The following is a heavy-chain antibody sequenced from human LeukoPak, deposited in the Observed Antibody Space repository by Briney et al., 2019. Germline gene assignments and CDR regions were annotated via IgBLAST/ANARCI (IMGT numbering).Heavy chain of an antibody. CDR3: ARGDAYYYGSGSYEFDY. J-gene: IGHJ4*02. CDR2: IYYSGTT. Sequence: SETLSLTCTVSGGSISSSTYYWGWIRQPPGKGLEWIGSIYYSGTTDYNPSLKSRVTISVDTSKNQFSLKLSSVTAADTAVYYCARGDAYYYGSGSYEFDYWGQGTLVTVSS. V-gene: IGHV4-39*07. D-gene: IGHD3-10*01. CDR1: GGSISSSTYY.